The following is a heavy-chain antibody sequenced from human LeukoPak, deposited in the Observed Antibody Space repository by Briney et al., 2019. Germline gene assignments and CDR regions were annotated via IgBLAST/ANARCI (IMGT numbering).Heavy chain of an antibody. J-gene: IGHJ4*02. CDR1: GFTFSNAW. CDR3: AKEKGFRGPFDY. V-gene: IGHV3-15*01. CDR2: IKSKTDGGTT. Sequence: GGSLRLSCAASGFTFSNAWMSWVRQAPGKGLEWVGRIKSKTDGGTTDYAAPVKGRFTISRDDSKNTLYLQMNSLRAEDTAVYYCAKEKGFRGPFDYWGQGTLVTVSS. D-gene: IGHD3-3*01.